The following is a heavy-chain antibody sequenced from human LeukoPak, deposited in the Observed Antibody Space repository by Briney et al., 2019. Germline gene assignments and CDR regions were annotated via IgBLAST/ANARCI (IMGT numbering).Heavy chain of an antibody. J-gene: IGHJ3*01. CDR2: ISHDGSIK. Sequence: GGSLSLSCVASGFTFTSHAMHWVRQAPGKGLQWWTVISHDGSIKYYADSVTGRFTISRDISKNTLDLQMDSLRAEGTAVYYCARKPDAFDLWGQGTMVTVSS. V-gene: IGHV3-30-3*01. CDR3: ARKPDAFDL. CDR1: GFTFTSHA.